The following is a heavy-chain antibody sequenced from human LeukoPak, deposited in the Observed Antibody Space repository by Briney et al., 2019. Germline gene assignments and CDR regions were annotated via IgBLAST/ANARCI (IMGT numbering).Heavy chain of an antibody. CDR2: IYHTGST. V-gene: IGHV4-38-2*01. D-gene: IGHD3-10*01. CDR1: GFSISSDKY. Sequence: SETLSLTCAVSGFSISSDKYWGWIRQPPRKGLEWIGSIYHTGSTYYNPSLKSRVTISVDTSKNQFSLKLNSVTAADTAVYYCARLSYYYYMDVWGRGTTVTVSS. J-gene: IGHJ6*03. CDR3: ARLSYYYYMDV.